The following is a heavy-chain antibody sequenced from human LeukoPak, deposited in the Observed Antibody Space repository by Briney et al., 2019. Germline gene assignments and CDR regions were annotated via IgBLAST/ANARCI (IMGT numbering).Heavy chain of an antibody. J-gene: IGHJ5*02. CDR2: IKQDGSEK. Sequence: GGSLRLSCAASGFTFSSYWMSWVRQAPGKGLEWVANIKQDGSEKYYEDFVKGRFTISRDNAKNSLYLQMNSLRAEDTAVYCCAKGQEAAVTTFIDLWGQGTLVTVSS. D-gene: IGHD4-17*01. CDR3: AKGQEAAVTTFIDL. CDR1: GFTFSSYW. V-gene: IGHV3-7*03.